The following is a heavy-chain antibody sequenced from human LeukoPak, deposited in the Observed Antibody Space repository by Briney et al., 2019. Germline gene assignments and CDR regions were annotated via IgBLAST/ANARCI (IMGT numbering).Heavy chain of an antibody. D-gene: IGHD1-14*01. V-gene: IGHV3-74*01. CDR1: GLTFSTFW. CDR3: VRDAETAGSDY. Sequence: GGSLRLSCAVSGLTFSTFWMHWVRQAPGKGLVWVSHINPDGRTTTYADSVKGRFTISRDNAKNTLYLQMNSLRAEDTAVYFCVRDAETAGSDYWGQGTPVTVSS. J-gene: IGHJ4*02. CDR2: INPDGRTT.